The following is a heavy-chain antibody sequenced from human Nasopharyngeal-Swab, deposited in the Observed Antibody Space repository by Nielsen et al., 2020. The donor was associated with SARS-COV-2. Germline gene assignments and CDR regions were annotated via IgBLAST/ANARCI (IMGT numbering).Heavy chain of an antibody. D-gene: IGHD3-3*02. CDR3: ARGSLAEEEYYVDV. J-gene: IGHJ6*03. CDR2: IKQDGSEK. Sequence: GGSLRLSCAASGFTFSSYWMSWVRQAPGKGLEWVANIKQDGSEKYYADSVKGRFTISRDNAKNSLYLQMNSLRAEDTAVYYCARGSLAEEEYYVDVWGKGTTVTVSS. CDR1: GFTFSSYW. V-gene: IGHV3-7*03.